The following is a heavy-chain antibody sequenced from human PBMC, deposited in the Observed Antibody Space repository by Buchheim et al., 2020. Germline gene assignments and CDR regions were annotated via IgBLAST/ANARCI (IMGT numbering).Heavy chain of an antibody. D-gene: IGHD3-10*01. J-gene: IGHJ6*02. CDR1: GFTFSSYG. V-gene: IGHV3-33*01. CDR3: ARDLVRGVYPNYYYGMDV. CDR2: IWYDGSNK. Sequence: QVQLVESGGGVVQPGRSLRLSCAASGFTFSSYGMHWVRQAPGKGLEWVAVIWYDGSNKYYADSVKGRFTISRDNSKNTLYLQMNSLRAEDTAVYYCARDLVRGVYPNYYYGMDVWGQGTT.